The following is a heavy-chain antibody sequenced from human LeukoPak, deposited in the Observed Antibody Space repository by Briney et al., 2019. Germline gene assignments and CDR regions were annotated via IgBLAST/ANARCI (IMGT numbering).Heavy chain of an antibody. Sequence: GGSLRLSCAASGFTFSTYWMTWVRQAPGKGLEWVANIKQAGSEKYYVDSVKGRFTISRDNAKNSLYLQMNSLRAEDTAMYYCARDFRFLDDYWGQGTLVTVSS. CDR2: IKQAGSEK. D-gene: IGHD3-3*01. J-gene: IGHJ4*02. CDR3: ARDFRFLDDY. CDR1: GFTFSTYW. V-gene: IGHV3-7*01.